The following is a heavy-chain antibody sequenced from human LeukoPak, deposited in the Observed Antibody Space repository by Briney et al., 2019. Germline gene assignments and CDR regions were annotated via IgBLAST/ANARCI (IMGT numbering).Heavy chain of an antibody. Sequence: PSETLSLTCSVSGGSISSTNYYWGWIGQPPGKGLEWIGSIYYSGSTYYNPSLKSRVTMYVDTSKNQFSLKLSSVTAADTAVYHCARHLYGSGLHRIDYWGQGTLVTVSS. CDR3: ARHLYGSGLHRIDY. D-gene: IGHD6-19*01. CDR1: GGSISSTNYY. V-gene: IGHV4-39*01. J-gene: IGHJ4*02. CDR2: IYYSGST.